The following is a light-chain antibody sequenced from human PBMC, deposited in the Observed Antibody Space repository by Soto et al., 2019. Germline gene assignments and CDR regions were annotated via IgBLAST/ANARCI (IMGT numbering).Light chain of an antibody. Sequence: AIQMTQSPSSLSASVGDRVTITCRASQGIGTELGWYQLKPGKAPKLLVYGASTLQSGVLPSFSGSGSGTDFTLTISSLQPYDFATYYCLQYFSYPRTFGQGTKVEIK. V-gene: IGKV1-6*02. J-gene: IGKJ1*01. CDR2: GAS. CDR3: LQYFSYPRT. CDR1: QGIGTE.